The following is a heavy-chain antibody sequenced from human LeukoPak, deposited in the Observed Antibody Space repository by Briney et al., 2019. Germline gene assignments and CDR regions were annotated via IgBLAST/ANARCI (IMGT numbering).Heavy chain of an antibody. J-gene: IGHJ4*02. CDR3: ARVHRPYNIGLMDY. D-gene: IGHD6-25*01. Sequence: ASVKVSCKASGYTFTSYGISWVRQAPGQGLEWMGWISAYNGNTNYAQKLQDRISMATDTSTDTAYMTLRSLRSDDTAVYFCARVHRPYNIGLMDYWGQGTQITVSS. CDR1: GYTFTSYG. CDR2: ISAYNGNT. V-gene: IGHV1-18*01.